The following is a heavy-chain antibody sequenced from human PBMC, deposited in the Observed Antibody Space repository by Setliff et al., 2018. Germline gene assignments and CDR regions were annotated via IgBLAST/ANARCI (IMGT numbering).Heavy chain of an antibody. D-gene: IGHD3-10*01. Sequence: SGESLKISCAASGFTFSSYAMSWVRQAPGKGLEWVSAISGSGGSTYYADSVKGRFTISRDNSKNTLYLQMNSLRAEDTAVYYCAKNGFGVVALGVNNWFDPWGQGTLVTVSS. V-gene: IGHV3-23*01. CDR2: ISGSGGST. CDR1: GFTFSSYA. CDR3: AKNGFGVVALGVNNWFDP. J-gene: IGHJ5*02.